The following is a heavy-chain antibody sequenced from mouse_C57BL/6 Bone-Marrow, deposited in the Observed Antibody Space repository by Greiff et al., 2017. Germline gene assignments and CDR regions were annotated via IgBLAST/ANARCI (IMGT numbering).Heavy chain of an antibody. D-gene: IGHD1-1*01. J-gene: IGHJ4*01. CDR2: INPNNGGT. CDR1: GYTFTDYY. CDR3: ASYFYAMDY. V-gene: IGHV1-26*01. Sequence: EVQLQQSGPELVKPGASVKISCKASGYTFTDYYMNWVKQSHGQSLEWIGDINPNNGGTSYNQKFKGKATLTVDKSSSTAYMELRSLTSEDSAVYYCASYFYAMDYWGQGTSVTVSS.